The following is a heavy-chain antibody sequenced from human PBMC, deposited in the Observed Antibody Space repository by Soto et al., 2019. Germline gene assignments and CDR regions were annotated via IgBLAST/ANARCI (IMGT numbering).Heavy chain of an antibody. Sequence: GGSLRLSCSASGFTFSSYAMHWVRQAPGKGLEYVSAISSNGGSTYYAGSVKGRFTISRDNSKNTLYLQMSSLRAEDTAVYYCVKDQWDYYGSGSYPNWFDPWGQGTLVTVSS. D-gene: IGHD3-10*01. J-gene: IGHJ5*02. V-gene: IGHV3-64D*09. CDR3: VKDQWDYYGSGSYPNWFDP. CDR1: GFTFSSYA. CDR2: ISSNGGST.